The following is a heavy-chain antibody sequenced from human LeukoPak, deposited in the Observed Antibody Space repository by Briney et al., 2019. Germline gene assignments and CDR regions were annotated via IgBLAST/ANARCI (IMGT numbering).Heavy chain of an antibody. CDR1: GFTFSSYA. CDR3: AKEAPRRARYYYYMDV. J-gene: IGHJ6*03. CDR2: ISYDGSNK. V-gene: IGHV3-30*04. Sequence: GGSLRLSCAASGFTFSSYAMHWVRQAPGKGLEWVAVISYDGSNKYYADSVKGRFTISRDNSKNTLYLQMNSLRAEDTAVYYCAKEAPRRARYYYYMDVWGKGTTVTVSS.